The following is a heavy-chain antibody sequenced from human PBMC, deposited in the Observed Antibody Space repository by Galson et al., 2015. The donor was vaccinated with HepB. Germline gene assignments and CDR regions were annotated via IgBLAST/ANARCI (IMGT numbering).Heavy chain of an antibody. CDR1: GFIFSTYD. V-gene: IGHV3-13*04. Sequence: SLRLSCAASGFIFSTYDMHWVRQRTGEGLEWVSGIGISGTTYYPGSVKGRFAVSRENAKNSLYLQMNNLGAGDTAVYYCVREVSMIRGQVMDGMDVWGQGTTVTVSS. D-gene: IGHD3-10*01. J-gene: IGHJ6*02. CDR3: VREVSMIRGQVMDGMDV. CDR2: IGISGTT.